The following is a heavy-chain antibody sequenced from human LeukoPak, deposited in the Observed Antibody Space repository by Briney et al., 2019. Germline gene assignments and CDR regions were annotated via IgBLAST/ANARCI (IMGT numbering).Heavy chain of an antibody. V-gene: IGHV4-34*01. J-gene: IGHJ4*02. D-gene: IGHD3-10*01. CDR1: GGSFSGYY. Sequence: SETLSLTCAVDGGSFSGYYWSWIRQPPGKGLEWIGEINHSGSTNYNPSLKSRVTISVDTSKNQFSLKLNSVTPEDTAVYYCARAWGSGSYYSDFDYWGQGTLVTVSS. CDR3: ARAWGSGSYYSDFDY. CDR2: INHSGST.